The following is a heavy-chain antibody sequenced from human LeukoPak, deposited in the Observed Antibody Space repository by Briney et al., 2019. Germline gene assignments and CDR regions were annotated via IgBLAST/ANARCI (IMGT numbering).Heavy chain of an antibody. CDR3: ARLGRVGATQCY. V-gene: IGHV4-39*07. J-gene: IGHJ4*02. CDR1: GGSISSSSYY. D-gene: IGHD1-26*01. Sequence: SETLSLTCTVSGGSISSSSYYWGWIRQPPGKGLEWIGSFFYSGSTYYNPSLKSRVTISVDTSKNQFSLKLSSVTAADTAVYYCARLGRVGATQCYWGQGTLVTVSS. CDR2: FFYSGST.